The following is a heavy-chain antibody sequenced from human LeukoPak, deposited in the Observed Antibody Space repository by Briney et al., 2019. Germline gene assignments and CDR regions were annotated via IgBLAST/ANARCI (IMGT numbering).Heavy chain of an antibody. D-gene: IGHD1-26*01. J-gene: IGHJ6*02. CDR1: GFTFSSYG. Sequence: GGSLRLSCAASGFTFSSYGMHWVRKAPGKGLEWVAVISYDGSNKYYADSVKGRLTISRDNSENTLYLQMSSLRAEDTAVYYCAKDGVGATDYYGMDVWGQGTTVTVSS. CDR3: AKDGVGATDYYGMDV. V-gene: IGHV3-30*18. CDR2: ISYDGSNK.